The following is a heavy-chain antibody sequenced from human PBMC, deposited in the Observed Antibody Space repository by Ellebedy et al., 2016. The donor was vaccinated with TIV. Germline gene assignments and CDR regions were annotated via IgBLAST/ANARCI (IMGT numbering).Heavy chain of an antibody. CDR1: GFTFSDYY. D-gene: IGHD6-13*01. CDR2: ISRSGGTI. Sequence: GESLKISCAASGFTFSDYYMTWIRQAPGKGLAWVSSISRSGGTIYYADSGRGRFTISRDNAKSSRYLQVNSLRAEDTAVYYCARGDAWYFPRYYMDVWGQGTTVTVSS. V-gene: IGHV3-11*01. J-gene: IGHJ6*02. CDR3: ARGDAWYFPRYYMDV.